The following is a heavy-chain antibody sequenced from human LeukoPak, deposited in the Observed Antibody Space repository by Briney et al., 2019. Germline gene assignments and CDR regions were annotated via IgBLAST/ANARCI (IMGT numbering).Heavy chain of an antibody. Sequence: EGSLRLSCAASGSTFSSYSMNWVRQAPGKGLEWVSSISSSSSYIYYADSVKGRFTISRDNAKNSLYLQMKRQKAKDTAVYYCARGGDSSGRAFDIWGQGTMVTVSS. V-gene: IGHV3-21*01. CDR1: GSTFSSYS. J-gene: IGHJ3*02. CDR2: ISSSSSYI. D-gene: IGHD3-22*01. CDR3: ARGGDSSGRAFDI.